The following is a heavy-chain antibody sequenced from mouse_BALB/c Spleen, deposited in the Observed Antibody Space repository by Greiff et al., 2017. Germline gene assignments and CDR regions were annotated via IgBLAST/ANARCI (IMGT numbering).Heavy chain of an antibody. CDR2: IWTGGGT. J-gene: IGHJ1*01. V-gene: IGHV2-9-2*01. CDR3: VRDGGNWYFDV. D-gene: IGHD2-14*01. CDR1: GFSLTSYD. Sequence: VQLQESGPGLVAPSQSLSITCTVSGFSLTSYDISWIRQPPGKGLEWLGVIWTGGGTNYNSAFMSRLSISKDNSKSQVFLKMNSLQTDDTAIYYCVRDGGNWYFDVWGAGTTVTVSS.